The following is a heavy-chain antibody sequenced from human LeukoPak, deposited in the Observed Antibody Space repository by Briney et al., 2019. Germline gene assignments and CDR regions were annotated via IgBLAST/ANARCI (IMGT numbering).Heavy chain of an antibody. J-gene: IGHJ4*02. CDR1: GFTFSSYT. CDR3: AKVGDYYDSSGYSY. Sequence: GGSLRLSCAASGFTFSSYTMSWVRQAPGKGLEWVSAISGSGGSTYYADSVKGRFTISRDNSKNTLYLQMNSLRAEDTAVYYCAKVGDYYDSSGYSYWGQGTLVTVSS. V-gene: IGHV3-23*01. D-gene: IGHD3-22*01. CDR2: ISGSGGST.